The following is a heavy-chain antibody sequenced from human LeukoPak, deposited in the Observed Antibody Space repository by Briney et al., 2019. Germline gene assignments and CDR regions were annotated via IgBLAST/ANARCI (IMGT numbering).Heavy chain of an antibody. D-gene: IGHD3-10*01. V-gene: IGHV4-4*07. J-gene: IGHJ6*03. CDR2: IFTSGST. CDR3: ARAYYGSEVPGNYYYYYMDV. CDR1: GGSISSHY. Sequence: SETLSLTCTVSGGSISSHYWSWIRQPAGKGLEWIGHIFTSGSTNYNPSLKSRVTMSVDTSKNQFSLKLSSVTAADTAMYYCARAYYGSEVPGNYYYYYMDVWGKGTTVTVSS.